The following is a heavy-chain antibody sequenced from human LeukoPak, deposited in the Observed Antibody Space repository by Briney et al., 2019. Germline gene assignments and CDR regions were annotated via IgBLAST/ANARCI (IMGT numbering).Heavy chain of an antibody. CDR3: ARATTGTTRWFDP. V-gene: IGHV4-38-2*01. Sequence: SETLSLTCGVSGYSISTGYYWGWIRPPPGKTLEWIGSIYHSGRTYYNPSLKSRVTISVDTSKNQFSLRLSSVTAADTAVYYCARATTGTTRWFDPWGQGTLVTVSS. J-gene: IGHJ5*02. CDR2: IYHSGRT. CDR1: GYSISTGYY. D-gene: IGHD1-1*01.